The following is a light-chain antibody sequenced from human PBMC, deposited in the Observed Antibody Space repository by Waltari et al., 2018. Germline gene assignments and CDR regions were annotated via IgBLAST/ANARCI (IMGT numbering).Light chain of an antibody. Sequence: DIVMTQSPLSLPVTPDEPASISCSASQSLLHSNGYNYLEWYLQKPVQSPQLLIYLGYKRASGVPDRFSGRVSGTDFTLNISRVEAEDVGVYYSKQALQCSWTFGQGTKVEIK. CDR1: QSLLHSNGYNY. CDR3: KQALQCSWT. V-gene: IGKV2-28*01. J-gene: IGKJ1*01. CDR2: LGY.